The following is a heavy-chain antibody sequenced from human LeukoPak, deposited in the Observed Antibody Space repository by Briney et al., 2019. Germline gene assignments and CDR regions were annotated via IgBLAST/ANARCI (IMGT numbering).Heavy chain of an antibody. V-gene: IGHV4-59*08. Sequence: SETLSLTCTVSGGSISSYYWSWIRQPPGKGLEWIGYIYYSGSTNYNPSLKSRVTISVDTSKNQFSLKLSSVTAADMAVYYCARGYSNYAFDPWGQGTLVTVSS. D-gene: IGHD4-11*01. CDR3: ARGYSNYAFDP. J-gene: IGHJ5*02. CDR2: IYYSGST. CDR1: GGSISSYY.